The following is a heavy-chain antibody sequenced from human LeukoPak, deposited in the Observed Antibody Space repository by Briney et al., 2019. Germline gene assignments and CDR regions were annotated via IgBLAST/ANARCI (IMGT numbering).Heavy chain of an antibody. J-gene: IGHJ4*02. CDR1: GFTFSSYW. Sequence: PGGSLRLSCAASGFTFSSYWMYWVRQAPGKGLVWVSRMNSDGSTTSYADSVKGRFTISRDNAKNTLYLQMNSLRAEDTAVYYCTKDDDSTSYYFDYWGQGTLVTVSS. D-gene: IGHD2-2*01. CDR3: TKDDDSTSYYFDY. CDR2: MNSDGSTT. V-gene: IGHV3-74*01.